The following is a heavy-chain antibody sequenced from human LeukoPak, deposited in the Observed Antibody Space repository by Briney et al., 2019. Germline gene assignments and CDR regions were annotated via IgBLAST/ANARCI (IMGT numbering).Heavy chain of an antibody. CDR1: GGSFSGYY. J-gene: IGHJ4*02. Sequence: SETLSLTCAVYGGSFSGYYWSWIRQPPGKGLEWIGEINHSGSTNYNPSLKSRVTISVDTSKNQFSLKLSSVTAADTAVYYCARRGPPYIVVVPVRRSTFDYWGQGTLVTVSS. CDR2: INHSGST. V-gene: IGHV4-34*01. CDR3: ARRGPPYIVVVPVRRSTFDY. D-gene: IGHD2-2*01.